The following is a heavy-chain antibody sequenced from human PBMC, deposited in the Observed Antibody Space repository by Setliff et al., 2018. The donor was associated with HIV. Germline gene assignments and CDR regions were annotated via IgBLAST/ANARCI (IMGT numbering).Heavy chain of an antibody. CDR3: ARDLGGEHDYADPAYMDV. Sequence: GASVKVSCKASGYTFSSYGISWVRQAPGQGLEWMGWISGFNGKINYAENFQGRVTLTTDSSASTAHMELWSLTSDDTAVYYCARDLGGEHDYADPAYMDVWGKGTTVTVSS. CDR2: ISGFNGKI. V-gene: IGHV1-18*01. CDR1: GYTFSSYG. J-gene: IGHJ6*03. D-gene: IGHD4-17*01.